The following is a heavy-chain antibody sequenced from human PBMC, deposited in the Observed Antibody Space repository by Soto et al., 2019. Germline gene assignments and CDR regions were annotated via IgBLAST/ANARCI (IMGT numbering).Heavy chain of an antibody. CDR3: ARRGPGYSSGWYIGSSDY. D-gene: IGHD6-19*01. V-gene: IGHV3-48*01. CDR2: ISSSSSTI. CDR1: GFPFGSYG. J-gene: IGHJ4*02. Sequence: EVQLVESGGGLFQPGGSLSLSCEAPGFPFGSYGLNWVGQAPGKGRGGVSSISSSSSTIYYADSVKGRFTISRDNAKNSLYLQMNSLRADDTAVYYCARRGPGYSSGWYIGSSDYWGQGTLVTVSS.